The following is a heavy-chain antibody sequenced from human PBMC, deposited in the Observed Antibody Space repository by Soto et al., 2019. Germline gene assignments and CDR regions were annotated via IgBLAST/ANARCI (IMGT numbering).Heavy chain of an antibody. CDR2: IYYSGST. V-gene: IGHV4-39*01. D-gene: IGHD3-22*01. CDR1: GGSISSSSYY. J-gene: IGHJ4*02. CDR3: ARLVYDSSGYRPG. Sequence: SETLSLTCTVSGGSISSSSYYWGWIRQPPGKGLEWIGSIYYSGSTYYKPSLKRRVTISVDTSKNHFFLKLSSVTAADTAVYYCARLVYDSSGYRPGWGQGTLVTVS.